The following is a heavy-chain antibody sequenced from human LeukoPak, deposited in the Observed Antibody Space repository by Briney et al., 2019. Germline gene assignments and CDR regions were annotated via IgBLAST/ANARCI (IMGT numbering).Heavy chain of an antibody. J-gene: IGHJ4*02. Sequence: SETLSLTCTVSGGSISSYYWSWVRQPPGKGPEWIGYIYYSGSTDYNPSLKSRVTISVETSKNQFSLKLSSVTAADTAVYYCARVTGYMIEDYFDYWGQGTLVTVSS. CDR2: IYYSGST. CDR1: GGSISSYY. V-gene: IGHV4-59*01. D-gene: IGHD3-22*01. CDR3: ARVTGYMIEDYFDY.